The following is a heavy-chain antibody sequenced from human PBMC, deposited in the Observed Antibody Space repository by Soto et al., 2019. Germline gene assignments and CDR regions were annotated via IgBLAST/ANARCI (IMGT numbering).Heavy chain of an antibody. J-gene: IGHJ6*02. Sequence: PSETLSLTCAVYGGSFSGYYWSWIRQPPGKGLEWIGEINHSGSTNYNPSLKSRVTISVDTSKNQFSLKLSSVTAADTAVYYCARVSGIYYYGMNVWGQRTTVNV. V-gene: IGHV4-34*01. CDR3: ARVSGIYYYGMNV. CDR1: GGSFSGYY. CDR2: INHSGST.